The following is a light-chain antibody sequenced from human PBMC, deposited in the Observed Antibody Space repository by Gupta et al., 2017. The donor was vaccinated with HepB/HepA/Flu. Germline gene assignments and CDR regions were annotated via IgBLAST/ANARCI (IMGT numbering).Light chain of an antibody. CDR2: EVS. Sequence: QPALTQPASVSGSPGQSITISCAATSSDVGGYNLFSWYQHHPGKAPKLMLFEVSKRPSGVSNRFSGSKSGNTASLTISGLQAEDEADYYCCSYVRGTTVVFGGGTKLTVL. CDR1: SSDVGGYNL. V-gene: IGLV2-23*02. J-gene: IGLJ3*02. CDR3: CSYVRGTTVV.